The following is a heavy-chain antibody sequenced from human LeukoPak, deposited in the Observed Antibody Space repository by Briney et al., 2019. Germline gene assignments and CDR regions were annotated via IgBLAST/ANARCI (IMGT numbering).Heavy chain of an antibody. Sequence: ASVKVSCTGSGYTFTGYYMHWVRQAPGQGLEWMGWINPLSGGTKFAQKFQGRVTMTRDTSISTAYMELTRLTSDDTAVFYCAREFDDGSPRFDYWGQGTLVTVSS. CDR1: GYTFTGYY. D-gene: IGHD1-1*01. V-gene: IGHV1-2*02. J-gene: IGHJ4*02. CDR3: AREFDDGSPRFDY. CDR2: INPLSGGT.